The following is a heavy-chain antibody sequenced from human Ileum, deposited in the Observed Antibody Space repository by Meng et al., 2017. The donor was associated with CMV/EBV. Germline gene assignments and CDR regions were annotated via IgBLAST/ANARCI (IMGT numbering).Heavy chain of an antibody. CDR1: GYTFTSYS. V-gene: IGHV1-18*01. Sequence: KASGYTFTSYSITWVRQAPGQGLEWMGWISAYNGNTNYAQKLQGRVTMTTDTSTSTAYMELRSLTSDDTAVYYCARVRAYCGSDCHDYWGQGTLVTVSS. CDR3: ARVRAYCGSDCHDY. D-gene: IGHD2-21*02. CDR2: ISAYNGNT. J-gene: IGHJ4*02.